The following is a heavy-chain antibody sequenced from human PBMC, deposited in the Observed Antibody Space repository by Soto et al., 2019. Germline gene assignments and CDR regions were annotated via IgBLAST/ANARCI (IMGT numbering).Heavy chain of an antibody. D-gene: IGHD5-18*01. CDR1: GFTFNIYA. V-gene: IGHV3-30-3*01. J-gene: IGHJ6*02. Sequence: QAQLVESGGGVVQPGRSLRLSCAASGFTFNIYALHWVRQAPGKGLEWVAVISFDGTKKYYSDSVKGRFTISRANLKNTLYLHMNNLRVEDAALYFCAREDNYGYRYINYGLDVWGQGTTVTVSS. CDR3: AREDNYGYRYINYGLDV. CDR2: ISFDGTKK.